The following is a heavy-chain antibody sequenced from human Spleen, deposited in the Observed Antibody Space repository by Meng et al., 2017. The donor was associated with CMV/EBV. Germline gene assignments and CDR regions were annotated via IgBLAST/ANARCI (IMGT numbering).Heavy chain of an antibody. D-gene: IGHD1-26*01. V-gene: IGHV4-39*07. CDR3: ARVLVGAGDS. J-gene: IGHJ5*01. CDR2: IYHSGNT. CDR1: GDSISSSSYY. Sequence: SETLSLTCTVSGDSISSSSYYWGWIRQPPGKGLEWIGNIYHSGNTYYNPPLKSRITISVDTSKNQFSLELRSVTAADTAVYFCARVLVGAGDSWGQGTLVTVSS.